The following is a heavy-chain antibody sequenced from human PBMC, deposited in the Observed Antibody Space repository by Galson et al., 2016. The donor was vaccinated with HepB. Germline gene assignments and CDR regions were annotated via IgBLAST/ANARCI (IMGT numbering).Heavy chain of an antibody. V-gene: IGHV3-23*01. CDR2: VSGHAGST. CDR1: GFAFNTYA. CDR3: AKANIIMVTLGIYLDT. J-gene: IGHJ5*02. D-gene: IGHD2/OR15-2a*01. Sequence: SLRLSCATSGFAFNTYAMNWVRQAPGKGLEWVAGVSGHAGSTYHAGSVKGRFAISRDNSKNTLFLQMNGLRADDTAVYYCAKANIIMVTLGIYLDTWGPGTLVTVSS.